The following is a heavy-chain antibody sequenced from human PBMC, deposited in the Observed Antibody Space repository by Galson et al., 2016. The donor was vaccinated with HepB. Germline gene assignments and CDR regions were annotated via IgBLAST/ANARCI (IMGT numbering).Heavy chain of an antibody. CDR3: ARSTGGFRGGRSGYDFFE. D-gene: IGHD3-3*01. CDR2: VNHLGRK. CDR1: GHSSREYY. J-gene: IGHJ4*02. V-gene: IGHV4-34*01. Sequence: SETLSLTCAVSGHSSREYYWSWIRQAPEKGLEWIGEVNHLGRKFYNPFLQSRVTLSMDTSRTQFSLSLKSVTAADTAIYFCARSTGGFRGGRSGYDFFEGGQATVVTVSS.